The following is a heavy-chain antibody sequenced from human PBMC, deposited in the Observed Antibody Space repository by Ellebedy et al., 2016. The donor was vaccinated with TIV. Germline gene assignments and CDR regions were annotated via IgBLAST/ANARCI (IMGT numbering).Heavy chain of an antibody. Sequence: ASVKVSXXASEYTFTSYDIYWVRQASGQGLEWMGWMTPNSGNTGYAQKFQGRVTMTRNTSISTAYMELNSLKSEDTAVYYCAGPLGELSLFKYWGQGILVTVSS. V-gene: IGHV1-8*01. J-gene: IGHJ4*02. CDR2: MTPNSGNT. CDR1: EYTFTSYD. D-gene: IGHD3-16*02. CDR3: AGPLGELSLFKY.